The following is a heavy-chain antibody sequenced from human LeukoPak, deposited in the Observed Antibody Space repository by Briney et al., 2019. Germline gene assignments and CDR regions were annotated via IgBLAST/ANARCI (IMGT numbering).Heavy chain of an antibody. V-gene: IGHV4-30-2*01. J-gene: IGHJ5*02. CDR1: GVSISSGGYS. CDR3: ARLKQQERFDP. D-gene: IGHD6-13*01. CDR2: IYHSGST. Sequence: PSETLSLTCAVSGVSISSGGYSWSWIRQPPGKGLEWIGYIYHSGSTYYNPSLKSRVTISVDRSKNQFSLKLSSVTAADTAVYYCARLKQQERFDPWGQGTLVTVSS.